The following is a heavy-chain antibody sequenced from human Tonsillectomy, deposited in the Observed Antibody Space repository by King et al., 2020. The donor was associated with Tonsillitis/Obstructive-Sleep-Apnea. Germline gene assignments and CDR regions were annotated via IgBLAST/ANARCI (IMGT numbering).Heavy chain of an antibody. CDR3: AREDIVVVPAAGYSYYFMDV. D-gene: IGHD2-2*01. J-gene: IGHJ6*03. Sequence: VQLQQWGAGLLKPSETLSLTCAVYGGSFSAYNWSWIRQPPGKGLEWIGEINHSGSTNYNPSLKSRVTISVDTSKNHLSLELSSLTAADTAVYYCAREDIVVVPAAGYSYYFMDVWGKGTTVTVSS. CDR1: GGSFSAYN. CDR2: INHSGST. V-gene: IGHV4-34*01.